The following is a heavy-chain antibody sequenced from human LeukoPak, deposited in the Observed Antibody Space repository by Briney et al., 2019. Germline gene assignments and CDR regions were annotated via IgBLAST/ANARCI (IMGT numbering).Heavy chain of an antibody. D-gene: IGHD6-13*01. CDR3: ARIDSSSWYAESAFDI. Sequence: SETLSLTCTASGGSISSGGYYWSWIRQHPGKGLEWIGYIYYSGSTYYNPSLKCRVTISVDTSKNQFSLKLSSVTAADTAVYYCARIDSSSWYAESAFDIWGQGTMVTVSS. J-gene: IGHJ3*02. V-gene: IGHV4-31*03. CDR1: GGSISSGGYY. CDR2: IYYSGST.